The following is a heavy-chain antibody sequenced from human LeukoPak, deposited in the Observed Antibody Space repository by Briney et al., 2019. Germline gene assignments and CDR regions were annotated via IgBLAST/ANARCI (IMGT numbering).Heavy chain of an antibody. V-gene: IGHV4-59*08. J-gene: IGHJ4*02. CDR2: IHDSGTT. CDR3: ATQYVSETLAYGY. D-gene: IGHD3-10*01. CDR1: GGSISSYY. Sequence: SETLSLTCTVSGGSISSYYWSWLRQPPGKGLEWIGYIHDSGTTHFNPSLRSRVTMSIDTSKNQFSLNLSSVTAADTAVYYCATQYVSETLAYGYWGQGTLVTVSS.